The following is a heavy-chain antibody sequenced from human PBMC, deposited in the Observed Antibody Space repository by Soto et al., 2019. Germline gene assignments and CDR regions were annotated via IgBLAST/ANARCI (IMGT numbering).Heavy chain of an antibody. CDR1: GYSFNSDDN. CDR3: ASKSDCASEWINLFDS. CDR2: SYNSVST. D-gene: IGHD3-3*01. Sequence: SETLSLTCAASGYSFNSDDNRGWIRQPGGKRLGWSASSYNSVSTYYTPSLRGRFTISIDTSKNPLSLQLTALTAADTAVYYCASKSDCASEWINLFDSWGQGTLVTVSS. V-gene: IGHV4-38-2*01. J-gene: IGHJ4*02.